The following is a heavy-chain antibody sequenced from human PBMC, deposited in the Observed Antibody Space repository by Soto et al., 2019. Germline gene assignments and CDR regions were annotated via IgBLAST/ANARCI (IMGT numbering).Heavy chain of an antibody. J-gene: IGHJ4*02. V-gene: IGHV4-39*01. CDR2: IYYSGST. CDR1: GDSMSSSDYY. Sequence: SETLSLTCAVSGDSMSSSDYYWGWIRQPPGKGLEWIGSIYYSGSTYYNQSLQSRVAISVDTSKNQFSLKLKSVTAADTAIYYCARRTVNIRTFYSGLKTHCFDYWGQGAPVTVS. CDR3: ARRTVNIRTFYSGLKTHCFDY. D-gene: IGHD6-19*01.